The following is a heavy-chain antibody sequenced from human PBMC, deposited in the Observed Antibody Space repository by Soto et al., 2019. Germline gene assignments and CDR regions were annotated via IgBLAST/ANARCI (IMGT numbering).Heavy chain of an antibody. CDR2: IDPSDSYT. V-gene: IGHV5-10-1*01. D-gene: IGHD6-13*01. CDR1: GYTSTSYW. Sequence: GESLKISCKGFGYTSTSYWISWVRQMPGKGLEWMGRIDPSDSYTNYSPSFQDHVTISADNSIRTAYLQWSRLEASDTAIYYCARRNRGSWAFTWGQGTLVTVS. CDR3: ARRNRGSWAFT. J-gene: IGHJ5*02.